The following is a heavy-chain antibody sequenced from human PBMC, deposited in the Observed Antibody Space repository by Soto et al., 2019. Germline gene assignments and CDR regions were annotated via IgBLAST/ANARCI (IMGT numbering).Heavy chain of an antibody. Sequence: PGGSLRLSCAASGFTVSSNYMSWVRQAPGKGLEWVSVIYSGGSTYYADSVKGRFTISRDNSKNTLYLQMNSLRAEDTAVYYCARTQKQPPFDYWGQGTLVTVSS. CDR2: IYSGGST. D-gene: IGHD6-13*01. CDR1: GFTVSSNY. V-gene: IGHV3-53*01. CDR3: ARTQKQPPFDY. J-gene: IGHJ4*02.